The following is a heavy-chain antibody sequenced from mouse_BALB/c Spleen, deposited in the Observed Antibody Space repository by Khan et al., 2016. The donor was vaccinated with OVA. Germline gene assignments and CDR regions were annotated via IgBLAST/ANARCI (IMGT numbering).Heavy chain of an antibody. CDR1: GFNIKDYY. V-gene: IGHV14-4*02. CDR3: NAGYCDY. CDR2: IDPENGDT. Sequence: VHVKQSGAELVRSGASVKLSCTASGFNIKDYYMHWVKQRPEQGLEWIGWIDPENGDTEYAPKFQGKATMTADTSSNPAYLPLSSLPAEDTAVDYYNAGYCDYWGQGTTLTVSS. J-gene: IGHJ2*01.